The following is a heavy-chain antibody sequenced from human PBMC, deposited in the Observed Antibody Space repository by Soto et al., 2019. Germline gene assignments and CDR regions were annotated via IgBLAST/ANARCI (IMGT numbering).Heavy chain of an antibody. CDR3: ATWPLYSSGWYWFDP. V-gene: IGHV1-24*01. J-gene: IGHJ5*02. Sequence: GAPRKGSCPVSADTPTELSMHSVRQAPGKGLEWMGGFDPEDGETIYAQKFQGRVTMTEDTSTDTAYMELSSLRSEDTAVYYCATWPLYSSGWYWFDPWGQGTLVTVSS. D-gene: IGHD6-19*01. CDR2: FDPEDGET. CDR1: ADTPTELS.